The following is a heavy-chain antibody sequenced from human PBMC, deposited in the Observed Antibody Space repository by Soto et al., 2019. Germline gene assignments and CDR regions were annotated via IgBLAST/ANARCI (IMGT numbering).Heavy chain of an antibody. CDR1: GYTFTSYA. CDR2: INAGNGNT. D-gene: IGHD3-9*01. V-gene: IGHV1-3*01. J-gene: IGHJ4*02. Sequence: ASVEVSCKGSGYTFTSYAMHWVRQAPGQRLEWMGWINAGNGNTKYSQKFQGRVTITRDTSASTAYMELSSLRSEDTAVYYCARGVSDILTPYYFDYWGQGTLVTVSS. CDR3: ARGVSDILTPYYFDY.